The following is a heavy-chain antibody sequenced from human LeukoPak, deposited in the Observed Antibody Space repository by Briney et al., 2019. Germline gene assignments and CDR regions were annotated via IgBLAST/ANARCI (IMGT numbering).Heavy chain of an antibody. D-gene: IGHD4-23*01. CDR1: GGSISSYY. J-gene: IGHJ4*02. CDR3: ASFSDYGGNFFDY. CDR2: IYHNGRT. Sequence: PSETLSLTCTVSGGSISSYYWSWIRQPPGKGLEWIGYIYHNGRTNYNPSLKSRVTISVDTSENQFSLKLSFVTAADTAVYYCASFSDYGGNFFDYWGQGTLVTVSS. V-gene: IGHV4-59*08.